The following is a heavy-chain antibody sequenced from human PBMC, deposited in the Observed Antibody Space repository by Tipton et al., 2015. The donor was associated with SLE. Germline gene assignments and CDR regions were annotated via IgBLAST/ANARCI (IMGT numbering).Heavy chain of an antibody. CDR1: GFTFSSYS. CDR2: ISSSSSYI. J-gene: IGHJ4*02. CDR3: AKGTGDILTGYCFDY. Sequence: SLRLSCAASGFTFSSYSMNWVRQAPGKGLEWVSSISSSSSYIYYADSVKGRFTISRDNAKNSLYLQMNSLRAEDTAVYYCAKGTGDILTGYCFDYWGQGTLVTVSS. D-gene: IGHD3-9*01. V-gene: IGHV3-21*01.